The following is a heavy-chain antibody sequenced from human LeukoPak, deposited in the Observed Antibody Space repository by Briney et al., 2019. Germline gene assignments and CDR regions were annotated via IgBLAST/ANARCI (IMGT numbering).Heavy chain of an antibody. CDR3: ATSSWIQLWLRFDY. D-gene: IGHD5-18*01. J-gene: IGHJ4*02. CDR2: IYHSGST. Sequence: TSETLSLTCAVSGYSISSGYYWGWIRQPPGKGLEWIGSIYHSGSTYYNPSLKSRVTISVDTSKNQFSLKLSSVTAADTAVYYCATSSWIQLWLRFDYWGQGTLVTVSS. CDR1: GYSISSGYY. V-gene: IGHV4-38-2*01.